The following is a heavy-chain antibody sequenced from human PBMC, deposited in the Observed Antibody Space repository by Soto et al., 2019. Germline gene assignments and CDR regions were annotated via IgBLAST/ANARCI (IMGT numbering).Heavy chain of an antibody. V-gene: IGHV3-11*01. D-gene: IGHD6-19*01. CDR3: ARTPAGSGWYGLRGYFQH. CDR1: GFTFSDYY. Sequence: QVQLVESGGGLVKPGGSLRLSCAASGFTFSDYYMSWIRQAPGQGLEWGSYISSSGSTIYYAHSVKGRFTISRDNAKNSLYLQMNSVGAEDTAGYYCARTPAGSGWYGLRGYFQHWGQGTLVTVSS. CDR2: ISSSGSTI. J-gene: IGHJ1*01.